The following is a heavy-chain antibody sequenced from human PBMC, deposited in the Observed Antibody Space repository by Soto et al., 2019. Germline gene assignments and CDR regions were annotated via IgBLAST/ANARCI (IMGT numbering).Heavy chain of an antibody. CDR1: GGSISSGGYS. Sequence: PSETLSLTCAVSGGSISSGGYSWSWIRQPPGKGLEWIGYMYHSGSTYYNPSLKSRVTISIDRSKNQFSLKLSSVTAADTAVYYCARGGYNWNDVTDYWGQGTLVTVSS. J-gene: IGHJ4*02. CDR2: MYHSGST. CDR3: ARGGYNWNDVTDY. V-gene: IGHV4-30-2*01. D-gene: IGHD1-20*01.